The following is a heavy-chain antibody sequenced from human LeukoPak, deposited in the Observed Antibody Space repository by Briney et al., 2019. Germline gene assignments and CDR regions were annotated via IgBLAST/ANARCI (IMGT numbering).Heavy chain of an antibody. V-gene: IGHV1-2*02. J-gene: IGHJ4*02. D-gene: IGHD4-23*01. CDR3: AREDYGGNGVGY. CDR1: GYTFTGYY. CDR2: INPNSGGT. Sequence: SGTVSCKASGYTFTGYYIQWVRQAPGQGLEWMGWINPNSGGTNYAQKFQGRVTMTRDTSISTAYMELSRLRSDDTAVYYCAREDYGGNGVGYWGQGTLVTVSS.